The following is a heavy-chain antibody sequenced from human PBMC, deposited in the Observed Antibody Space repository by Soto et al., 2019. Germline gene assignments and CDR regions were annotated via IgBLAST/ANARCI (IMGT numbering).Heavy chain of an antibody. CDR1: GYTFSSYY. J-gene: IGHJ4*02. Sequence: QVQLVQSGAEVKKPGASVTVSCRTSGYTFSSYYIHWVRQAPGQGLQWMGWIYPHSDGTSYTPRFQGRVTMAANMSLNAAYMERRRLTSDDAATYYCARGHGRQNFDNWGQGTLVTVSS. CDR2: IYPHSDGT. CDR3: ARGHGRQNFDN. V-gene: IGHV1-2*02.